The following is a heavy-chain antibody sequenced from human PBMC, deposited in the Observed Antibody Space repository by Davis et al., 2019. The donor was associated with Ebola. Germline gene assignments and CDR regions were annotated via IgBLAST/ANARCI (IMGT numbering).Heavy chain of an antibody. CDR1: GGSFSGYY. Sequence: GSLRLSCAVYGGSFSGYYWSWIRQPPGKGLEWIGYIYYSGSTNYNPSLKSRVTISVDTSKNQFSLKLSSVAAADTGVYYCASWGGYGDYAGVFDYWGQGTLVTVSS. CDR3: ASWGGYGDYAGVFDY. V-gene: IGHV4-59*01. D-gene: IGHD4-17*01. CDR2: IYYSGST. J-gene: IGHJ4*02.